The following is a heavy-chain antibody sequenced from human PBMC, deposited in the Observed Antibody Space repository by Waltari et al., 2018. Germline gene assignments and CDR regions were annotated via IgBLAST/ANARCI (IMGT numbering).Heavy chain of an antibody. V-gene: IGHV3-23*01. D-gene: IGHD6-13*01. CDR1: GFTFSSYA. CDR3: ARGGRGIAAAGTSEFWGY. Sequence: EVQLLESGGGLVQPGGSLRLSCAASGFTFSSYAMSWVRQAPGKGLEWVSAISGSGGSTYYADSVKGRFTISRDNSKNTLYLQMNSLRAEDTAVYYCARGGRGIAAAGTSEFWGYWGQGTLVTVSS. CDR2: ISGSGGST. J-gene: IGHJ4*02.